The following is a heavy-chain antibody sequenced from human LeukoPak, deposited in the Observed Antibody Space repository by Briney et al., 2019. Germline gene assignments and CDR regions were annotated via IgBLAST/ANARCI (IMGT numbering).Heavy chain of an antibody. CDR1: GGSFSGYY. CDR3: ARGMYSSGWPIDY. J-gene: IGHJ4*02. Sequence: SETLSLTCAVYGGSFSGYYWSWIRRPPGKGLEWIGEINHSGSTNYNPSLKSRVTISVDTSKSQFSLKLSSVTAADTAVYYCARGMYSSGWPIDYWGQGTLVTVSS. V-gene: IGHV4-34*01. D-gene: IGHD6-19*01. CDR2: INHSGST.